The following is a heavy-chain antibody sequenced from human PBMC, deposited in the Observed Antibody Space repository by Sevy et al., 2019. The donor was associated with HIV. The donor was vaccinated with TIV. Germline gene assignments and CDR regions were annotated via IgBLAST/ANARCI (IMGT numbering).Heavy chain of an antibody. Sequence: GGSLRVSCAASGFTFSSYRINWVRQAPGKGLEWVSSISSSSSYIYYADSVKGRFTISRDNAKNSLYLQMNSLRAEDTAVYYCAKEGYYGSGLLDYRGQGTLVTVSS. CDR1: GFTFSSYR. CDR3: AKEGYYGSGLLDY. J-gene: IGHJ4*02. D-gene: IGHD3-10*01. V-gene: IGHV3-21*01. CDR2: ISSSSSYI.